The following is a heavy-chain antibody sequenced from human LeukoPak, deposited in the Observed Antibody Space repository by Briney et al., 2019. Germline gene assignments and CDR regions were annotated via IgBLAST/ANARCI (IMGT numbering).Heavy chain of an antibody. J-gene: IGHJ6*02. V-gene: IGHV3-9*01. Sequence: SLRLSCAASGFTFDDYAMHWVRQAPGKGLEWVSGISWNSCSIVYAYSVKGPFTISRHYTNDSLYLQMNSLRAYDTALYFCAKDKGSTVSFYYGIDVWGQGTTFTVSS. D-gene: IGHD2-8*02. CDR1: GFTFDDYA. CDR2: ISWNSCSI. CDR3: AKDKGSTVSFYYGIDV.